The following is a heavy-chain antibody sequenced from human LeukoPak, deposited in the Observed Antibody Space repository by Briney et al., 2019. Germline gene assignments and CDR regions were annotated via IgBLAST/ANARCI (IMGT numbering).Heavy chain of an antibody. CDR3: ARGILAAAGTGYYYMDV. D-gene: IGHD6-13*01. Sequence: PGGSLRLSCAASGFTFSSYWMSWVRQAPGKGLEWVANIKQDGSEKYYVDSVKGRFTISRDNAKNSLYLQMNSLRAEDTAVYYCARGILAAAGTGYYYMDVWGKGTTVTVSS. CDR1: GFTFSSYW. V-gene: IGHV3-7*01. J-gene: IGHJ6*03. CDR2: IKQDGSEK.